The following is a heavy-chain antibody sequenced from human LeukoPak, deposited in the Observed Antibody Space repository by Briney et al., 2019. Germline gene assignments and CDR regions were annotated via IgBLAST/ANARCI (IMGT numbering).Heavy chain of an antibody. J-gene: IGHJ6*03. CDR3: ARVSTYYYYYMDV. D-gene: IGHD1-1*01. Sequence: SVKDSCKASGGTFSSYTISWVPQAPGQGLEWMGRIIPILGIANYAQNFQGRDTITADKSTSTAYMELSSLRSEDTAVYYCARVSTYYYYYMDVWGKGTTVTVSS. CDR2: IIPILGIA. CDR1: GGTFSSYT. V-gene: IGHV1-69*02.